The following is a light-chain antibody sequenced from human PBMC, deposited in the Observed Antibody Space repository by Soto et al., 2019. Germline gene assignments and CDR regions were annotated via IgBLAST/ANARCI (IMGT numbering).Light chain of an antibody. CDR2: AAS. J-gene: IGKJ1*01. CDR3: LLDFRYFWA. Sequence: AIQLTQSPSSLSASVGDRVTITCRASQAIRTALGWYQQRPGKVPKLLTYAASTLQSGVPSRFSGSGSGTDFTLTISSLQPEDFATYYCLLDFRYFWAVGQGTKLDIK. V-gene: IGKV1-6*01. CDR1: QAIRTA.